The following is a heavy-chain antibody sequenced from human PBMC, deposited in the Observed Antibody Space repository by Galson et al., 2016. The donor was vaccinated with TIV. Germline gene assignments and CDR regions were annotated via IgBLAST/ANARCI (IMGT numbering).Heavy chain of an antibody. CDR1: GYTFTHYY. CDR2: INPDSGGT. J-gene: IGHJ6*02. Sequence: SVKVSCKASGYTFTHYYMHWVRQAPGQGPEWMGRINPDSGGTDYAQKFQGRVTMTRDTSISTAYLDLSRRRYDDTAVYYCTRERGPRYCSSTSCYGYYGMDVWGQGTTVTVSS. V-gene: IGHV1-2*06. CDR3: TRERGPRYCSSTSCYGYYGMDV. D-gene: IGHD2-2*01.